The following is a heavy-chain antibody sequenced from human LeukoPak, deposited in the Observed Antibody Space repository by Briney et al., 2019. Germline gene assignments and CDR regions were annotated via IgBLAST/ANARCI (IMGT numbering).Heavy chain of an antibody. D-gene: IGHD2-2*01. CDR3: ARDGLDCSSTSCYGDY. CDR2: ISSNGGST. Sequence: GGSLRLSCAASGFPFSSHSMHWVRQAPGKGLEYVSAISSNGGSTYYANSVKGRFTISRDNSKNTLYLQMSSLRAEDMAVYYCARDGLDCSSTSCYGDYWGQGTLVTVSS. V-gene: IGHV3-64*01. J-gene: IGHJ4*02. CDR1: GFPFSSHS.